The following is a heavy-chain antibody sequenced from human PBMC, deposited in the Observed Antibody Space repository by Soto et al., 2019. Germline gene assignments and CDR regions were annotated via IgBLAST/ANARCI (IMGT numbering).Heavy chain of an antibody. CDR3: ARGVDDYADYRIDY. CDR2: IQQDGRDK. V-gene: IGHV3-7*01. CDR1: GFTFRNYW. D-gene: IGHD4-17*01. Sequence: EVQLVESGGGLVQPGGSLRLSCAASGFTFRNYWMSWVRQAPGKGLEWVANIQQDGRDKYYVDSVRGRFTISRDNARNSLYLQMNSLRAADTAVYYCARGVDDYADYRIDYWGQGTLVTVSS. J-gene: IGHJ4*02.